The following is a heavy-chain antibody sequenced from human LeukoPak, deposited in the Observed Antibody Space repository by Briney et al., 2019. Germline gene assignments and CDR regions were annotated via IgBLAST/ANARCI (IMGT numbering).Heavy chain of an antibody. J-gene: IGHJ3*02. CDR3: ARKLSWEPDAFDI. Sequence: GASVKVSCKASGGTFSSYAISWVRQAPGQGLEWMGGIIPIFGTANYAQKFQGRVTITADESTSTAYMELSSLRSGDTAVYYCARKLSWEPDAFDIWGQGTMVTVSS. CDR1: GGTFSSYA. D-gene: IGHD1-26*01. CDR2: IIPIFGTA. V-gene: IGHV1-69*13.